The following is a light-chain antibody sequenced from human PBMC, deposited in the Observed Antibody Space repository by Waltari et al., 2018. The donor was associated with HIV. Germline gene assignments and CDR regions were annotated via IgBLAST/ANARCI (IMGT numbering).Light chain of an antibody. Sequence: QSALTQPPSASGSPGQSVTISCTGNSSDVGGYNYVSWYQQHPGKAPKLMIYEVAKRPSGVPDRVSGSKSGNTASLTVSGLQADDEADYYCSSYAGSNNLLFGGGTKLTVL. CDR2: EVA. J-gene: IGLJ2*01. CDR1: SSDVGGYNY. V-gene: IGLV2-8*01. CDR3: SSYAGSNNLL.